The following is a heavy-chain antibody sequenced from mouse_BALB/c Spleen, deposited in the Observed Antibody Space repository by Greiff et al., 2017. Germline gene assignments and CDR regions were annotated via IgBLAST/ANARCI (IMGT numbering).Heavy chain of an antibody. CDR3: ARVVYNAMDD. CDR2: ISDGGSYT. CDR1: GFTFSDYY. V-gene: IGHV5-4*02. Sequence: EVQGVESGGGLVKPGGSLKLSCAASGFTFSDYYMYWVRQTPEKRLEWVATISDGGSYTYYPDSVKGRFTISRDNAKNNLYLQMSSLKSEDTAMYYCARVVYNAMDDWGQGTSVTVSS. J-gene: IGHJ4*01.